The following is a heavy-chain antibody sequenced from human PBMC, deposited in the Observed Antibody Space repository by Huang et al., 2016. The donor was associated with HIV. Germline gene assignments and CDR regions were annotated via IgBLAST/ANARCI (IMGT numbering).Heavy chain of an antibody. D-gene: IGHD3-22*01. V-gene: IGHV1-46*01. CDR2: IKPSDGST. Sequence: QVQLVQSGAEVKKPGASVKVSCKASGYAFTSYYMHWVRQAPGQGLEWMGIIKPSDGSTSYAQKCQGRVTTTRDTSTNTVFMELSSLRSEDTAVYYCARDRDFYDSSGYWGFNYFDYWGQGTLVTVSS. CDR3: ARDRDFYDSSGYWGFNYFDY. J-gene: IGHJ4*02. CDR1: GYAFTSYY.